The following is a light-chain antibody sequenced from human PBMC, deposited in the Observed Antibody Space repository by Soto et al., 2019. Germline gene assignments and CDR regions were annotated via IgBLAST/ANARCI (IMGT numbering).Light chain of an antibody. V-gene: IGKV4-1*01. J-gene: IGKJ1*01. CDR1: QSVLYSSNNKNY. CDR2: WAS. Sequence: DIVMTQSPDSLAVSLGERATINCKSSQSVLYSSNNKNYLAWYQQKPGQPPKLLIYWASTRESGVPDRLSGSGSGTDFTLTIISLQAEDVAVYYCQQDYSTPRTFGQGTKVEIK. CDR3: QQDYSTPRT.